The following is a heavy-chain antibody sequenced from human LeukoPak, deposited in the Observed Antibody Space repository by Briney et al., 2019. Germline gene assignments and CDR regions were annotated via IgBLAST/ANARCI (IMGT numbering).Heavy chain of an antibody. D-gene: IGHD2-15*01. J-gene: IGHJ4*02. CDR3: AKDADIVVVVAATVEFDY. CDR2: ISGSGGST. V-gene: IGHV3-23*01. Sequence: GGSLRLSCAASGFTFSSYAMSWVRQAPGKGLEWVSAISGSGGSTYYADSVKGRFTISRDNSKNTLYLQMNSLRAEDTAVYYCAKDADIVVVVAATVEFDYWGQGTLVTVSS. CDR1: GFTFSSYA.